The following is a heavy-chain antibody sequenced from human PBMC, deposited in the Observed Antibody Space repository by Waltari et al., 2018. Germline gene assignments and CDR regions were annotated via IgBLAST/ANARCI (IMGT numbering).Heavy chain of an antibody. V-gene: IGHV5-51*01. CDR1: AYSFTSYW. J-gene: IGHJ4*02. CDR2: IYPGDSDT. Sequence: DVQLVQSGAEVKRPGESLKISCKVSAYSFTSYWLGWMRQMPGKGLEWMGIIYPGDSDTRYSPSLQGEGTISADKSISTAYLQWSSLKASDTAMYYCARHVMDYYGAGSCDYWGQGTLVTVSS. D-gene: IGHD3-10*01. CDR3: ARHVMDYYGAGSCDY.